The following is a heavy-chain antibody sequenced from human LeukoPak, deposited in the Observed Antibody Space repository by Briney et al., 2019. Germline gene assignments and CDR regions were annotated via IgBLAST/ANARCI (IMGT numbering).Heavy chain of an antibody. CDR1: GFTFSSYG. Sequence: GGSLRLSCAASGFTFSSYGMHWVRQAPGKGLEWVAFIRYDGSNKYYADSVKGRFTISRDNSKNTLYLQMNSLRAEDTALYYCARDGDTVLTRGYYYYMDVWGKGTTVTVSS. V-gene: IGHV3-30*02. J-gene: IGHJ6*03. CDR2: IRYDGSNK. D-gene: IGHD4-23*01. CDR3: ARDGDTVLTRGYYYYMDV.